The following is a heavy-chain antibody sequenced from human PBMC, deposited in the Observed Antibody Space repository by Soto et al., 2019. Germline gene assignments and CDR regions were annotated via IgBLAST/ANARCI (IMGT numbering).Heavy chain of an antibody. Sequence: ASVKVSCKASGYTFTGYDMHWVRQAPGQGLEWMGWINPNSGGTNYAQKFQGWVTMTRDTSISTAYMELSRLRSDDTAVYYCARDQDTAMVSGGFDIWGQGTMGTV. J-gene: IGHJ3*02. CDR2: INPNSGGT. CDR1: GYTFTGYD. D-gene: IGHD5-18*01. V-gene: IGHV1-2*04. CDR3: ARDQDTAMVSGGFDI.